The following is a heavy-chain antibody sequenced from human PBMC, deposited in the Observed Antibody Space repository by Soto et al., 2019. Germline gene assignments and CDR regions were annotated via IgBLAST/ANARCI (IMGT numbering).Heavy chain of an antibody. Sequence: EVQLLESGGGLVQPGGSLRLSCAASGFTFSNYAMSWVRQAPGKGLEWVSTVSGSSGGTYYSDSVKGRFTISRDNAKPTLYLQMNSLRAEDTAVYYCARSHSNTWSSFDYWGQGTLVTVSS. V-gene: IGHV3-23*01. CDR3: ARSHSNTWSSFDY. CDR1: GFTFSNYA. J-gene: IGHJ4*02. D-gene: IGHD6-13*01. CDR2: VSGSSGGT.